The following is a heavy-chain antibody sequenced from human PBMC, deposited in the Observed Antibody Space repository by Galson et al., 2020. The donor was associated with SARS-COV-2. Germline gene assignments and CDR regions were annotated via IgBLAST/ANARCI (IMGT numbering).Heavy chain of an antibody. D-gene: IGHD3-3*01. Sequence: SETLSLTCTVSGGSISSGGYYWSWLRQHPGKGLEWIGYIYYSGSTYYNPSLKSRVTISVDTSKNQFSLKLSSVTAADTAVYYCARSLSGVDDAFDICGQGTMVTVSS. V-gene: IGHV4-31*03. CDR3: ARSLSGVDDAFDI. CDR1: GGSISSGGYY. CDR2: IYYSGST. J-gene: IGHJ3*02.